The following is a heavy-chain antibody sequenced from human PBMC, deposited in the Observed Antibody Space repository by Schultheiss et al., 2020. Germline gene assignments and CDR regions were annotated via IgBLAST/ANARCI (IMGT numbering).Heavy chain of an antibody. D-gene: IGHD2-2*01. CDR3: SALLSAAAIFDS. J-gene: IGHJ4*02. V-gene: IGHV3-15*01. Sequence: GGSLRLSCTTSGFTFSNAWMSWVRQAPGKGLEWVGRIKSKTDGGTTDYAAPVKGRFTISRDDSKNTLYLQMNSLKTEDTAVYYCSALLSAAAIFDSWGQGTLVTGPS. CDR1: GFTFSNAW. CDR2: IKSKTDGGTT.